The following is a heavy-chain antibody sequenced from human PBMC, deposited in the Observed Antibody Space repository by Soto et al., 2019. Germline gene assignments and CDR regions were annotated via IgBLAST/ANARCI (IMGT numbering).Heavy chain of an antibody. CDR2: INPFDGSR. Sequence: ASVKVSCKASGYIFTSYYIHWVRQAPGQGLEWMGWINPFDGSRMFAQSFQGRVTMTRDTSTSTVYMEVSSLRSEDTAVYYCARDFTGWPPDGVDSWGQGTLVTVSS. D-gene: IGHD3-16*01. CDR1: GYIFTSYY. J-gene: IGHJ4*02. V-gene: IGHV1-46*01. CDR3: ARDFTGWPPDGVDS.